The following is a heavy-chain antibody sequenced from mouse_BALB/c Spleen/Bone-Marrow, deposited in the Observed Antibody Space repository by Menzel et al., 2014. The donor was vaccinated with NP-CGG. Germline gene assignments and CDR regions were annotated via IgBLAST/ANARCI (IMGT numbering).Heavy chain of an antibody. CDR1: GYAFTSYN. V-gene: IGHV1S135*01. CDR2: IDPYNGDT. Sequence: VHVKQSGPELVKPGASVKVSCKASGYAFTSYNIYWVKQSHGKSLEWIGYIDPYNGDTNYNQKFKVKATLTVDKSSSTAYMHLNSLTSEDSAVYYRASFGNYEAWFAYWGQGTLVTVSA. J-gene: IGHJ3*01. D-gene: IGHD2-1*01. CDR3: ASFGNYEAWFAY.